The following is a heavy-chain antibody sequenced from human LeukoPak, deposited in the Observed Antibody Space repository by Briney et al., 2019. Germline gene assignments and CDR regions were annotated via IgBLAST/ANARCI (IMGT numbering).Heavy chain of an antibody. CDR3: ARRLVDSAASQVGDD. J-gene: IGHJ4*02. V-gene: IGHV4-34*01. CDR1: GGSSGYY. CDR2: INDSGST. Sequence: SETLSLKSAVYGGSSGYYWSWIRQSPGKGLEWIGEINDSGSTNCNPSLKNRVTLSVDTSKNQFSLRLSSVTAADTAVYYCARRLVDSAASQVGDDWGQGTLVTVSS. D-gene: IGHD6-19*01.